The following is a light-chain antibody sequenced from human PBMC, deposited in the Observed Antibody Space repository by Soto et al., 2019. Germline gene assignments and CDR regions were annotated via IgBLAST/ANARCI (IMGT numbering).Light chain of an antibody. CDR1: SSDVGGYDY. V-gene: IGLV2-14*01. Sequence: QSALTQPASVSGSPGQSITISCTGTSSDVGGYDYVSWYQLHPGKAPKLMVFEVSNRPSGVSDRFSGSKSGNTASLTISGLQAEDEGDYYCGSYTSSLYVFGTGTKVTVL. CDR2: EVS. CDR3: GSYTSSLYV. J-gene: IGLJ1*01.